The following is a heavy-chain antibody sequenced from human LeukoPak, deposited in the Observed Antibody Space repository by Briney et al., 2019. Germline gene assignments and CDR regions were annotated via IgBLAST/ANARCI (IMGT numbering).Heavy chain of an antibody. Sequence: GGSLRLSCAASGFTLSTYGMYWVRQAPGKGLEWVAVIWNDGSNKHYADSVKGRFTISRDNSKNTLDLQMNSLRAEDTAVYYCAKDLSSSWFEGLDNWGQGTLVSVSS. CDR1: GFTLSTYG. CDR3: AKDLSSSWFEGLDN. CDR2: IWNDGSNK. D-gene: IGHD6-13*01. V-gene: IGHV3-33*06. J-gene: IGHJ4*02.